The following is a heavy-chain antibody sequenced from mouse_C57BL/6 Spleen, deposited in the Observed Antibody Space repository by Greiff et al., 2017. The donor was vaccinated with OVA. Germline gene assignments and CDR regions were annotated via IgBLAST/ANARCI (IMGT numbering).Heavy chain of an antibody. V-gene: IGHV1-7*01. CDR1: GYTFTSYW. CDR3: ARGTPWDGDY. J-gene: IGHJ2*01. CDR2: INPSSGYT. Sequence: VQLQQSGAELAKPGASVKLSCKASGYTFTSYWMNWVKQRPGQGLEWIGYINPSSGYTKYNQKFKDKATLTADKSYSSAYMQLSSLTYEDSAVYYCARGTPWDGDYWGQGTTLTVSS. D-gene: IGHD4-1*01.